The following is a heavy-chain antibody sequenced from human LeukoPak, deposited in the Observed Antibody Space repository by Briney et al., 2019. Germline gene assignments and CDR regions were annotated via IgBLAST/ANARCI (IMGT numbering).Heavy chain of an antibody. CDR3: AADLKIVGTTGAYVF. D-gene: IGHD1-26*01. J-gene: IGHJ4*02. CDR1: EYTLTELH. V-gene: IGHV1-24*01. CDR2: FGPDDSET. Sequence: GASVKVSCKVPEYTLTELHMYWVRQTPGKGLEWMGGFGPDDSETIYAQNFQGRVTMTEDTSTDTAYMELSSLKSDDTAVYYCAADLKIVGTTGAYVFWGQGTLVTVSS.